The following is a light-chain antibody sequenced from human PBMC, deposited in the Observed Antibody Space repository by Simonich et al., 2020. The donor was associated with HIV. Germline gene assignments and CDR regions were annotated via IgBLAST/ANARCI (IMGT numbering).Light chain of an antibody. Sequence: IQLTQSPSFLSASVGDRVTITCRASQGISSYLAWYPQKPGKAPKLLIYAASTLQSGVPSRFSGSGSGTEFTLTISSLQPEDFATYYCQQLNSYPPYTFGQGTKLEIK. CDR3: QQLNSYPPYT. J-gene: IGKJ2*01. CDR2: AAS. CDR1: QGISSY. V-gene: IGKV1-9*01.